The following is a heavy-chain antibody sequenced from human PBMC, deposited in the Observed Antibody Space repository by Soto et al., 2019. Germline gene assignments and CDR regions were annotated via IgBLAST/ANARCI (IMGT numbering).Heavy chain of an antibody. J-gene: IGHJ4*02. CDR3: ALTPVDTAMGDFDY. D-gene: IGHD5-18*01. CDR2: IYYSGST. V-gene: IGHV4-59*08. Sequence: TSETLSLTCTVSGGSISSYYWSWIRQPPGKGLEWIGYIYYSGSTNYNPSLKSRVTISVDTSKNQFSLKLSSVTAADTAVYYCALTPVDTAMGDFDYWGQGTLVTVSS. CDR1: GGSISSYY.